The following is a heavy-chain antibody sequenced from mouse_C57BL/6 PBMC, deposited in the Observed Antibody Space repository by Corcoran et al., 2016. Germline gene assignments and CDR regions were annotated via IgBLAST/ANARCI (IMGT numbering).Heavy chain of an antibody. J-gene: IGHJ1*03. CDR2: INTYSGVP. V-gene: IGHV9-3*01. CDR3: ARRYSNYVNWYFDG. D-gene: IGHD2-5*01. CDR1: GYTFTTYG. Sequence: QIQLVQSGPELKKPGETVKISCKASGYTFTTYGMSWVKQAPGKGLKWMGWINTYSGVPTYADDFKGRFAFSLETSASTAYLQINNLKNEDTATYFCARRYSNYVNWYFDGWGTGTTVTVSS.